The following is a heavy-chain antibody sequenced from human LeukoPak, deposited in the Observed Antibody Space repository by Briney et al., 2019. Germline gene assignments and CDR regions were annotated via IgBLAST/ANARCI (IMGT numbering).Heavy chain of an antibody. Sequence: SETLSLTCTVSGGSISSGSYYWSWIRQPAGKGLEWIGRIYTSGSTNSNPSLKSRVTISVDTSKNQFSLKLSSVTAADTAVYYCARVPYYDFWSGYFSSGYYYMDVWGKGTTVTVSS. CDR1: GGSISSGSYY. CDR2: IYTSGST. D-gene: IGHD3-3*01. J-gene: IGHJ6*03. V-gene: IGHV4-61*02. CDR3: ARVPYYDFWSGYFSSGYYYMDV.